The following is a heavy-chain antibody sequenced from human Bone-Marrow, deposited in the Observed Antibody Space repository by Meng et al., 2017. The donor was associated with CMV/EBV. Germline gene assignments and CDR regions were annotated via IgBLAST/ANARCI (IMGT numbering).Heavy chain of an antibody. Sequence: GESLKISCVASGFTFRFYTMNWVRQAPGKGLEWLSAISAGSSPIGYADSVKGRFTISRDNAKNTLYRQMNSLRSEATAVYYCAKVRPPNGSGYYFDYWGQGTLVTVSS. CDR2: ISAGSSPI. D-gene: IGHD3-3*01. CDR3: AKVRPPNGSGYYFDY. V-gene: IGHV3-48*04. J-gene: IGHJ4*02. CDR1: GFTFRFYT.